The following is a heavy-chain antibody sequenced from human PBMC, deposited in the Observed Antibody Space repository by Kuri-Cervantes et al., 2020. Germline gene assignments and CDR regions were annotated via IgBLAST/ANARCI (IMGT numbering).Heavy chain of an antibody. CDR1: GYTFTSYG. CDR2: IIPIFGTA. D-gene: IGHD5-24*01. J-gene: IGHJ4*02. V-gene: IGHV1-69*13. CDR3: ARDLRDGYNL. Sequence: SVKVSCKASGYTFTSYGISWVRQAPGQGLEWMGGIIPIFGTANYAQKFQGRVTITADESTSTAYMELSSLRSEDTAVYYCARDLRDGYNLWGQGTLVTVSS.